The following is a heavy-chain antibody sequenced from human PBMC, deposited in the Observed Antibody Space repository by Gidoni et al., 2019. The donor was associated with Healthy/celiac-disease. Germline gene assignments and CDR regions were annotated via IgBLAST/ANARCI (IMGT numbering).Heavy chain of an antibody. CDR2: IYFSGNT. CDR3: ARGPNGVDP. J-gene: IGHJ5*02. V-gene: IGHV4-59*08. CDR1: GGSISGYY. Sequence: QVQLQESGPGLVKPSETLSLTCTVSGGSISGYYWSWIRQPPGKGLEWLGYIYFSGNTNYNPSLKSRVTISLDTSKNQFSLKLSSVTAADTAVYYCARGPNGVDPWGQGTLVTVSS.